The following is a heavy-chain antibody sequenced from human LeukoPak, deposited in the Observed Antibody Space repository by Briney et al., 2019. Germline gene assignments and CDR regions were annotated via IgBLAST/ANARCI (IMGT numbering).Heavy chain of an antibody. V-gene: IGHV7-4-1*02. J-gene: IGHJ4*02. CDR2: INTNTGNP. Sequence: ASVKVSCKASGYTFTSYAMNWVRQAPGQGLEWMGWINTNTGNPTYAQGFTGRFVFSLDTSVSTAYLQISSLKAEDTAVYYCARGENYYDDSSGYYYLPDYWGQGTLVTVSS. CDR1: GYTFTSYA. D-gene: IGHD3-22*01. CDR3: ARGENYYDDSSGYYYLPDY.